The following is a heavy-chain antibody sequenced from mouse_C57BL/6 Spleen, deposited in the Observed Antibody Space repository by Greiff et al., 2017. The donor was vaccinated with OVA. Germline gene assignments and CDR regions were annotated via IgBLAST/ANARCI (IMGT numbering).Heavy chain of an antibody. CDR1: GYTFTSYW. D-gene: IGHD1-1*01. CDR2: IHPNSGST. V-gene: IGHV1-64*01. J-gene: IGHJ2*01. CDR3: ASRGIYYYDYFDY. Sequence: QVQLQQPGAELVKPGASVKLSCKASGYTFTSYWMHWVKQRPGQGLEWIGMIHPNSGSTNYNEKFKSKATLTVDKSSSTAYMQLSSLTSEDSAVYYCASRGIYYYDYFDYWGQGTTLTVSS.